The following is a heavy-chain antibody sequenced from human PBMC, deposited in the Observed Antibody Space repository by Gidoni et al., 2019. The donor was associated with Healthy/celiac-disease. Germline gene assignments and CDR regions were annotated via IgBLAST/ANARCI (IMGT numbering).Heavy chain of an antibody. CDR2: IYHSGGT. J-gene: IGHJ6*02. V-gene: IGHV4-4*02. CDR1: GGSIRSSNW. D-gene: IGHD3-16*01. Sequence: QVKLQESGPGLVKPSGTLSRTCAGAGGSIRSSNWWRGVRPPPGKGLEWIGEIYHSGGTNYNPSLTSRVTISVDKSKNQFSLKLSSVPAADTAVYYCARAPLRIMITFGGVTTAHYGMDVWGQGTTVTVSS. CDR3: ARAPLRIMITFGGVTTAHYGMDV.